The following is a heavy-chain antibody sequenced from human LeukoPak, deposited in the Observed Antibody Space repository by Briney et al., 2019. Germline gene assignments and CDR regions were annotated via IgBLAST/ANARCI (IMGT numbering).Heavy chain of an antibody. J-gene: IGHJ4*02. Sequence: SETLSLTCTVSGYSINSAYYWGWIRQPAGKGLEWIGRIYTSGSTNYNPSLKSRVTMSVDTSKNQFSLKLSSVTAADTAVYYCAREGQWLTQTDYWGQGTLVTVSS. CDR2: IYTSGST. V-gene: IGHV4-4*07. D-gene: IGHD6-19*01. CDR3: AREGQWLTQTDY. CDR1: GYSINSAYY.